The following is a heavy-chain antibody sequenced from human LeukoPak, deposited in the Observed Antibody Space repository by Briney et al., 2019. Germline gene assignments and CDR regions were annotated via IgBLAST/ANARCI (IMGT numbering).Heavy chain of an antibody. CDR2: ISYDGSNK. V-gene: IGHV3-30-3*01. J-gene: IGHJ4*02. CDR1: GFTFSSYA. D-gene: IGHD6-13*01. Sequence: GGSLRLSCAASGFTFSSYAMHWVRQAPGKGLEWVAVISYDGSNKYYADSVKGRFTISRDNSKNTLYLQMNSLRAEDTAVYYCARWPYSSSWSLLGYYFDYWGQGTLVTVSS. CDR3: ARWPYSSSWSLLGYYFDY.